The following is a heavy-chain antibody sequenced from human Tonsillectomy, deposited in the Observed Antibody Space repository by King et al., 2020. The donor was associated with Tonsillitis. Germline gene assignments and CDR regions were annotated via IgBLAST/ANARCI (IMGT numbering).Heavy chain of an antibody. Sequence: VQLVQSGAEVKKPGASVKVSCKASGYTFTGNYMHWVRQAPGQGLEWMGWINPNSGGTNHAQKFQGRVTMTRDTSISTVYLGLSSLRFDDTAIYYCARASGGFDYWGQGPLVTVSS. CDR3: ARASGGFDY. V-gene: IGHV1-2*02. D-gene: IGHD6-25*01. CDR1: GYTFTGNY. J-gene: IGHJ4*02. CDR2: INPNSGGT.